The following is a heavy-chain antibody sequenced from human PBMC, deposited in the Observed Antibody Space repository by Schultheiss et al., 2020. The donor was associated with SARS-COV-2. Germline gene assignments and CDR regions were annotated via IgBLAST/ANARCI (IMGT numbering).Heavy chain of an antibody. CDR2: INHSGST. CDR3: ARLHYHYGMDV. J-gene: IGHJ6*02. CDR1: GGSISSSSYY. Sequence: SQTLSLTCTVSGGSISSSSYYWGWIRQPPGKGLEWIGEINHSGSTNYNPSLKSRITMSVDTSKNQFYLKLRSLTAADTAVYYCARLHYHYGMDVWGQGTTVTVSS. V-gene: IGHV4-39*07.